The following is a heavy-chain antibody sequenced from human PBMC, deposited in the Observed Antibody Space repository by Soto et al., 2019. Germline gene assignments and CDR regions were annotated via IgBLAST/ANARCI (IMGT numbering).Heavy chain of an antibody. V-gene: IGHV3-33*01. CDR1: GFTFSSYG. CDR2: IWYDGSNK. CDR3: ARDPFIGYCSGGSCYGLNV. D-gene: IGHD2-15*01. Sequence: GGSLRLSCAASGFTFSSYGMHWVRQAPGKGLEWVAVIWYDGSNKYYADSVKGRFTISRDNSKNTLYLQMNSLRAEDTAVYYCARDPFIGYCSGGSCYGLNVWGQGTTVTVSS. J-gene: IGHJ6*02.